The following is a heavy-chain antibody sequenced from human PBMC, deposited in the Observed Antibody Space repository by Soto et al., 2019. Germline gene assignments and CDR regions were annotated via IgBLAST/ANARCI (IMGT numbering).Heavy chain of an antibody. CDR2: IYYAGTT. V-gene: IGHV4-59*08. CDR3: ARLGGYYQALDS. D-gene: IGHD3-22*01. CDR1: DGSISPYY. J-gene: IGHJ4*02. Sequence: SETLSLTCTVSDGSISPYYWSWIRQPPGKGLEWIGYIYYAGTTTYNPSLKSRVSISVDTSKNEVSLKLTSVTAADTAVYYCARLGGYYQALDSWGQGTVVTSPQ.